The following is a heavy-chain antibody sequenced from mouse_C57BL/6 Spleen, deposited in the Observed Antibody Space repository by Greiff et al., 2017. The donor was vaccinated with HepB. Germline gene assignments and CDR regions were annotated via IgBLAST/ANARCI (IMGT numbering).Heavy chain of an antibody. CDR1: GFTFSNYW. J-gene: IGHJ4*01. V-gene: IGHV6-3*01. D-gene: IGHD1-1*01. Sequence: EVKLMESGGGLVQPGGSMKLSCVASGFTFSNYWMNWVRQSPEKGLEWVAQIRLKSDNYATHYAESVKGRFTISRDDSKSSVYLQMNNLRAEDTGIYYCTGAYYGNAMDYWGQGTSVTVSS. CDR3: TGAYYGNAMDY. CDR2: IRLKSDNYAT.